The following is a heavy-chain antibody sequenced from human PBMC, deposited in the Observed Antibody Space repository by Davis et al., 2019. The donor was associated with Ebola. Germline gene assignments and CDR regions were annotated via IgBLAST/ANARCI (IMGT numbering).Heavy chain of an antibody. V-gene: IGHV1-18*01. J-gene: IGHJ6*02. CDR2: ISAYNGNT. D-gene: IGHD1-14*01. CDR1: GYTFTSYD. Sequence: AASVKVSCKASGYTFTSYDINWVRQAPGQGLEWMGWISAYNGNTNYAQKLQGRVTMTTDTSTSTAYMELRSLRSDDTAVYYCARVLNRYHNYGMDVWGQGTTVTVSS. CDR3: ARVLNRYHNYGMDV.